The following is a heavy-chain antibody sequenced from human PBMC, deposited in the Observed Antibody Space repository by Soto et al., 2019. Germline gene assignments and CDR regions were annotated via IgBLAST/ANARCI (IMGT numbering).Heavy chain of an antibody. V-gene: IGHV3-33*01. J-gene: IGHJ4*02. CDR2: IWHDGSNK. Sequence: GGSLRLSCAASGFTFSSYGMHWVRQAPGKGLEWVAVIWHDGSNKYYADSVKGRFTISRDNSKNTLYLQMNSLRAEDTAVYYCARDLEIAGPPSIWGQGTLVTVSA. CDR3: ARDLEIAGPPSI. CDR1: GFTFSSYG. D-gene: IGHD6-13*01.